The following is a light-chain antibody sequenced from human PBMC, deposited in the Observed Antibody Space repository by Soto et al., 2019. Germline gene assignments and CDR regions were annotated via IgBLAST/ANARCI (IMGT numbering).Light chain of an antibody. CDR2: LGS. Sequence: DIVMTQSPLSLPVTPGEPASISCSSSQSLLHSNGYNYLDWYLQKPGQSPQLLIYLGSNRASGVPDRFSGSGSGTDFTLKISRVEDEDVGVYYCMQALRTPHTFGQGTKLEIK. CDR3: MQALRTPHT. V-gene: IGKV2-28*01. CDR1: QSLLHSNGYNY. J-gene: IGKJ2*01.